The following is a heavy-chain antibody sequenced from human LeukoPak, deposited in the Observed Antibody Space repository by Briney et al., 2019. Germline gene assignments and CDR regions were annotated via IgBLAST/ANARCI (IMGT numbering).Heavy chain of an antibody. V-gene: IGHV3-48*03. D-gene: IGHD3-10*02. J-gene: IGHJ6*04. CDR1: GFTFSSYE. CDR3: AELGITMIGGV. Sequence: GGSLRLSCAASGFTFSSYEMNWVRQAPGKGLEWVSYISSSGSTIYYADPAKGRFTISRDNAKNSLYLQMNSLRAEDTAVYYCAELGITMIGGVWGKGTTVTISS. CDR2: ISSSGSTI.